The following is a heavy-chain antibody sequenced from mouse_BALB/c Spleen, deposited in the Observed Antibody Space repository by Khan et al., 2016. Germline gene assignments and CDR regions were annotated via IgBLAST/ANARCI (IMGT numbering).Heavy chain of an antibody. V-gene: IGHV14-3*02. Sequence: VQLKQSGAELVKPGASVKLSCTASGFNIKDTYMHWVKQRPEQGLEWIGRIDPANGNTKYDPKFQGKATITADTSSNTAYLQLSSLTSEDTAVYYCAREGDYYGSGFAYWGQGTLVTVSA. CDR3: AREGDYYGSGFAY. J-gene: IGHJ3*01. CDR2: IDPANGNT. D-gene: IGHD1-1*01. CDR1: GFNIKDTY.